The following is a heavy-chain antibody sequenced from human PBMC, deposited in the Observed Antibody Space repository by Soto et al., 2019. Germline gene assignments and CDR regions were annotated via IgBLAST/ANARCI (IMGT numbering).Heavy chain of an antibody. CDR3: VRLCTYSYFWSGRPSDKWYFDL. V-gene: IGHV3-7*01. CDR2: IKQDGSEK. D-gene: IGHD3-3*02. J-gene: IGHJ2*01. CDR1: GFTCRRHW. Sequence: LRLSCEASGFTCRRHWLSWVRQAPGKGLEWVANIKQDGSEKYSVDSVKGRFTMSRDNAKNSLYLQMNSLRAEDTAVYYCVRLCTYSYFWSGRPSDKWYFDLWGRVTFFTVSS.